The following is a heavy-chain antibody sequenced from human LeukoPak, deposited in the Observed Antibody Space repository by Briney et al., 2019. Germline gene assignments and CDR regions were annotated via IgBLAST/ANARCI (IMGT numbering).Heavy chain of an antibody. CDR2: ISSGSSYI. D-gene: IGHD2-15*01. J-gene: IGHJ5*02. V-gene: IGHV3-21*01. Sequence: GGSLRLSCAASGFTFSSYNMNWVRQAPGKGLEWVSSISSGSSYIYYADSVKGRFTISRDNAKNSLFLQMNSLRVEDTAVYYCARREYCSGGSCKGFDPWGQGTLVTVSP. CDR3: ARREYCSGGSCKGFDP. CDR1: GFTFSSYN.